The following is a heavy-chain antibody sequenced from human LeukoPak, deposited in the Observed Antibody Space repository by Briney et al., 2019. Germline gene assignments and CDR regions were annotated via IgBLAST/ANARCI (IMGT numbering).Heavy chain of an antibody. J-gene: IGHJ5*02. CDR2: FDPEDGET. D-gene: IGHD4-17*01. V-gene: IGHV1-24*01. CDR3: ATDLSVGDYLWFHP. CDR1: AYTLTELS. Sequence: AAGKLSFKVSAYTLTELSIHLVRQAPGKGLDLMGGFDPEDGETSYAQEFQGRVTMTKYTSTDKAYMYLHILRSGDTAADYCATDLSVGDYLWFHPWGQGTLVTVSS.